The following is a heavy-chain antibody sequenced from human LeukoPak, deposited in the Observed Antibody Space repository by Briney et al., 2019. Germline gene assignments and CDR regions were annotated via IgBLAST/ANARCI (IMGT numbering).Heavy chain of an antibody. CDR1: GFTLITNY. CDR3: AGPSSGYYPRSYFDY. CDR2: INHSGST. D-gene: IGHD3-22*01. V-gene: IGHV4-34*08. J-gene: IGHJ4*02. Sequence: GSLRLSCAPSGFTLITNYMSWVRQPPGKGLEWIGEINHSGSTNYNPSLKSRVTISVDTSKNQFSLKLSSVTAADAAVYYCAGPSSGYYPRSYFDYWGQGTLVTVSS.